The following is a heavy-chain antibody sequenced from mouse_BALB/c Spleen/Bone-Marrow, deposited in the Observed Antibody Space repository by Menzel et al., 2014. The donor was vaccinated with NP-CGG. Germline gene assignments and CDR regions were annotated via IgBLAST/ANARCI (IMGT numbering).Heavy chain of an antibody. CDR3: ARDMGLLRFDY. CDR1: GFTFTDYY. D-gene: IGHD1-1*01. J-gene: IGHJ2*01. V-gene: IGHV7-3*02. CDR2: IRNKANGYTT. Sequence: EVQRVESGGGLVQPGGSLRLSCATSGFTFTDYYMSWVRQPPGKALEWLAFIRNKANGYTTEYSASVKGPFTISRDNSQSILYLQMNTLRAEDSATYYCARDMGLLRFDYWGHGTTLTVSS.